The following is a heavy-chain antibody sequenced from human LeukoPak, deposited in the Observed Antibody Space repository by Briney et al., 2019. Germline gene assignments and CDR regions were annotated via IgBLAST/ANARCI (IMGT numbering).Heavy chain of an antibody. V-gene: IGHV1-8*01. CDR1: GYTLTSYD. CDR2: MNPNSGNT. Sequence: ASVKVSCKASGYTLTSYDINWVRQATGQGLEWMGWMNPNSGNTGYAQKLQGRVTMTRNTSISTAYMELSSLRSEDTAVYYCARGCPTSMLEDYYYYMDVWGKGTTVTVSS. D-gene: IGHD2/OR15-2a*01. CDR3: ARGCPTSMLEDYYYYMDV. J-gene: IGHJ6*03.